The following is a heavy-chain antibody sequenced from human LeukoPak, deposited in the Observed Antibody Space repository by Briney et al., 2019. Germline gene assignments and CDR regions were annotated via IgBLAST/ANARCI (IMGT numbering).Heavy chain of an antibody. V-gene: IGHV1-69*04. J-gene: IGHJ6*02. D-gene: IGHD5-24*01. CDR1: GGTFSSYA. CDR2: IIPIFGIA. CDR3: ARDNEMATIELDYYYYGMDV. Sequence: GASVKVSCKASGGTFSSYAISWVRQAPGQGLEWMGRIIPIFGIANYAQKFQGRVTITADKSTSTAYMELSSLRSEDTAVYYCARDNEMATIELDYYYYGMDVWGQGTTVTVSS.